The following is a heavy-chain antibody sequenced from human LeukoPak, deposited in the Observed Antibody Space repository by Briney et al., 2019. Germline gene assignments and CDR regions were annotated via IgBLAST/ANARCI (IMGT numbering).Heavy chain of an antibody. V-gene: IGHV4-39*01. Sequence: RTSEALCLTCTASGGSISSSSYYWGWIRQPPGKGLEWIGSIYYSGSTYYNPSLRSRVTISVDTSKNQFSLKLSSVTAADTAVYYCARRLISLRSYYYYYYMDVWGKGTTVTVSS. J-gene: IGHJ6*03. CDR3: ARRLISLRSYYYYYYMDV. CDR2: IYYSGST. D-gene: IGHD3-16*01. CDR1: GGSISSSSYY.